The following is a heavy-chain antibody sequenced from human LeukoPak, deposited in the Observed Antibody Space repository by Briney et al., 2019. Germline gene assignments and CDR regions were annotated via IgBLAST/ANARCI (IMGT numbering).Heavy chain of an antibody. J-gene: IGHJ4*02. CDR3: ARDFSFDSSGWDGYYFDY. D-gene: IGHD6-19*01. CDR1: GYSISSGYY. CDR2: IYHSGST. Sequence: SETLSLTCTVSGYSISSGYYWGWIRQPPGKGLEWIGSIYHSGSTYYNPSLKSRVTISVDTSKNQFSLKLSSVTAADTAVYYCARDFSFDSSGWDGYYFDYWGQGTLVTVSS. V-gene: IGHV4-38-2*02.